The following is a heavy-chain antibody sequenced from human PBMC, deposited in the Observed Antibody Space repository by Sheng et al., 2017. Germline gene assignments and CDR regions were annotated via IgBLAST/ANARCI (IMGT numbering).Heavy chain of an antibody. CDR2: IYHSGST. CDR3: ARVGSSWGGYYFDY. D-gene: IGHD6-13*01. V-gene: IGHV4-38-2*01. CDR1: GYSISSGYY. Sequence: QVQLQESGPGLVKPSETLSLTCAVSGYSISSGYYWGWIRQPPGKGLEWIGSIYHSGSTYYNPSLKSRVTISVDTSKNQFSLKLSSVTAADTAVYYCARVGSSWGGYYFDYWGQGTLVTVSS. J-gene: IGHJ4*02.